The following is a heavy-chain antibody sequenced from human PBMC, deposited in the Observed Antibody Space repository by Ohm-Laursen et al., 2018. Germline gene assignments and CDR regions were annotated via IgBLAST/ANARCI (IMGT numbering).Heavy chain of an antibody. CDR2: VNPGGGHI. J-gene: IGHJ4*02. D-gene: IGHD1-26*01. CDR3: ARDVRKWEIIDYCDY. CDR1: GFTFDNHW. Sequence: SLRLSCAASGFTFDNHWMRWVRQAPGKGLEWVANVNPGGGHIHYVDSVKGRFTISRDNAKNSLSLEMNNLRVEDTAVYYCARDVRKWEIIDYCDYWGPGTRVIVSS. V-gene: IGHV3-7*01.